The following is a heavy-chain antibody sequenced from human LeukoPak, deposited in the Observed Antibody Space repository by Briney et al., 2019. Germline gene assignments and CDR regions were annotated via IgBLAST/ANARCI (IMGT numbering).Heavy chain of an antibody. CDR1: GYSISSGYY. V-gene: IGHV4-38-2*01. CDR3: ARRRPTYYDILTGYYRDDAFDI. CDR2: IYHSGST. J-gene: IGHJ3*02. Sequence: PSETLSLTCAVSGYSISSGYYWGWIRPPPGKGLEWIGSIYHSGSTYYNPSLKSRVTISVDTSKNQFSLKLSSVTAADTAVYYCARRRPTYYDILTGYYRDDAFDIWGQGTMVTVSS. D-gene: IGHD3-9*01.